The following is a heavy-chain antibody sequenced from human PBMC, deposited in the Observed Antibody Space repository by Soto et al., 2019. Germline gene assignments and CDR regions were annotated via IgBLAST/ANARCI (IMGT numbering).Heavy chain of an antibody. CDR3: ATRLGVAATPPFDY. CDR2: SYHSGST. V-gene: IGHV4-4*02. D-gene: IGHD2-15*01. CDR1: GGSISSSNW. Sequence: QVQLQESGPGLVKPSGTLSLTCAVSGGSISSSNWWSGVRQPPGKGLEWIGESYHSGSTNYNPSLKSRVTISVDKSKNQFSLKLSSVTAADTDVYYCATRLGVAATPPFDYWGQGTLVTVSS. J-gene: IGHJ4*02.